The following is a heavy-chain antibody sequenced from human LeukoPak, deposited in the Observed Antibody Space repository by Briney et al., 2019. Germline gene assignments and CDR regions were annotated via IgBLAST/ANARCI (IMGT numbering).Heavy chain of an antibody. CDR2: IYDRGST. Sequence: SETLSLTCTVSGGSISSYYWSWIRQPPGKGLEWIGNIYDRGSTKYNPSLKSRVTISIDTSKNQFSLRLTSVTAADTAVYYCARPPVFDFWGQGTLVTVSS. CDR3: ARPPVFDF. J-gene: IGHJ5*01. CDR1: GGSISSYY. V-gene: IGHV4-59*08.